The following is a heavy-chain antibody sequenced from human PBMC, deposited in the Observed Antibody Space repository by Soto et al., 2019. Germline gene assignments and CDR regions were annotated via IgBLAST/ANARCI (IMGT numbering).Heavy chain of an antibody. D-gene: IGHD3-22*01. V-gene: IGHV4-38-2*01. J-gene: IGHJ5*02. CDR3: SRLFHWVPYYYDSSPYTFEKWFDP. CDR1: GYSISSGYY. Sequence: PSETLSLTCAVCGYSISSGYYWGWLRQPPGKGLEWIGSIYHGVSTYYNPSLNSRVTLSIDMTNNHVSLILNSVTAADKAVYYFSRLFHWVPYYYDSSPYTFEKWFDPCGQRTLVTVSS. CDR2: IYHGVST.